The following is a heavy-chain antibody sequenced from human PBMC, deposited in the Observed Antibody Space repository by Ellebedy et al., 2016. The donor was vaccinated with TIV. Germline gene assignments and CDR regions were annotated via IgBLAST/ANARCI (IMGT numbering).Heavy chain of an antibody. CDR2: INHSGST. J-gene: IGHJ5*02. CDR1: GGSFSGYY. Sequence: SETLSLXXAVYGGSFSGYYWSWIRQPPGKGLEWIGEINHSGSTNYNPSLKSRVTISVDTSKNQFSLKLSSVTAADTAVYYCARGLSSDPWGQGTLVTVSS. CDR3: ARGLSSDP. D-gene: IGHD2/OR15-2a*01. V-gene: IGHV4-34*01.